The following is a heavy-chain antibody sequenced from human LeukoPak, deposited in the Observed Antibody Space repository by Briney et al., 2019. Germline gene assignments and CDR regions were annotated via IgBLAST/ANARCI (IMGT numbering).Heavy chain of an antibody. V-gene: IGHV4-59*08. Sequence: SETLSLTCTVSGGSISSYYWSWIRQPPGKGLEWIGYIYYSGSTNYNPSLKSRVTISVDTSKNQFSLKLSSVTAADTAVYYCVRHDYYYGMDVWGQGTTVTVSS. J-gene: IGHJ6*02. CDR1: GGSISSYY. CDR3: VRHDYYYGMDV. CDR2: IYYSGST.